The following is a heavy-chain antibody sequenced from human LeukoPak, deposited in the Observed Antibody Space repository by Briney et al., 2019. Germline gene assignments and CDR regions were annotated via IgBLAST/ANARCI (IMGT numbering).Heavy chain of an antibody. J-gene: IGHJ4*02. D-gene: IGHD3-16*01. V-gene: IGHV4-30-2*01. CDR1: GGSISSGGYS. CDR3: AREYYVWGSSYFDY. CDR2: IYHSGST. Sequence: TLSLTCAVSGGSISSGGYSWSWIRQPPGKGLEWIGYIYHSGSTNYNPSLKSRVTISVDTSKNQFSLKLSSVTAADTAVYYCAREYYVWGSSYFDYWGQGTLVTISS.